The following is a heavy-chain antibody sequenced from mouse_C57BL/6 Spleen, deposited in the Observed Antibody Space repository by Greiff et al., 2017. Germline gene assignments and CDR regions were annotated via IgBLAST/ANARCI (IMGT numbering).Heavy chain of an antibody. V-gene: IGHV1-76*01. CDR2: IYPGSGNT. J-gene: IGHJ4*01. CDR1: GYTFTDYY. Sequence: VQLQQSGAELVRPGASVKLSCKASGYTFTDYYINWVKQRPGQGLEWIARIYPGSGNTYYNEKFKGKATLTAEKSSSTAYMQLSSLTSEDSAVYFCARGMDYWGQGTSVTVSS. CDR3: ARGMDY.